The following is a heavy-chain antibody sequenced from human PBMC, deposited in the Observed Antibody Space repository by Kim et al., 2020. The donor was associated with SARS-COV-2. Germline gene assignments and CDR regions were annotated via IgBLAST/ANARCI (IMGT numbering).Heavy chain of an antibody. J-gene: IGHJ4*02. V-gene: IGHV3-7*01. Sequence: GSLKLSCAASGFTFTSFWMSWVRQAPGKGLEWVANINQHGSETKYVDSVKGRFTISRDNAKDSVYLQMNNLRAEDRAVYYCARDAWAQGWTDGFDYWGQGTLVTVSS. D-gene: IGHD1-26*01. CDR1: GFTFTSFW. CDR2: INQHGSET. CDR3: ARDAWAQGWTDGFDY.